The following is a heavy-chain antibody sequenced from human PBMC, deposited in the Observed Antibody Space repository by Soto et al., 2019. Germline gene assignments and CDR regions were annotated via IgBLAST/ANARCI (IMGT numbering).Heavy chain of an antibody. J-gene: IGHJ6*02. D-gene: IGHD2-15*01. CDR2: INPNSGGT. CDR3: ARVGVVVYYYYGMDV. Sequence: ASVKVSCKASGYTFTGYYMHWVRQAPGQGLEWMGWINPNSGGTNYAQKFQGRVTMTRDTSISTAYMELSRLRFDDTAVYYCARVGVVVYYYYGMDVWGQGTTVTVSS. CDR1: GYTFTGYY. V-gene: IGHV1-2*02.